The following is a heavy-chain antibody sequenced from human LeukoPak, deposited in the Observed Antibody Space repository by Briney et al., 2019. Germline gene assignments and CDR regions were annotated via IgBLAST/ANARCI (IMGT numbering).Heavy chain of an antibody. CDR2: ISYDGSNK. J-gene: IGHJ4*02. D-gene: IGHD4-17*01. Sequence: GRSLRLSCAASGFTFSSYAMHWVRQAPGKGLEWVAVISYDGSNKYYADSVKGRFTISRDNSKNTLYLQMNSLRAGDTAVYYCARTALGGDFEYYFDYWGQGTLVTVSS. CDR1: GFTFSSYA. CDR3: ARTALGGDFEYYFDY. V-gene: IGHV3-30-3*01.